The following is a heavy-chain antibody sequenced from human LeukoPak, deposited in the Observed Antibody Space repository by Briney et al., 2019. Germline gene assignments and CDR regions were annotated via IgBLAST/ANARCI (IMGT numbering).Heavy chain of an antibody. CDR1: GGSISSYY. D-gene: IGHD2/OR15-2a*01. V-gene: IGHV4-4*07. J-gene: IGHJ5*02. CDR2: IYTSGST. CDR3: AREENIVVATWFDP. Sequence: ASETLSLTCTVSGGSISSYYWSWIRQPAGKGLEWIGRIYTSGSTNYNPSLKSRVTMSVDTSKNQFSLKLSSVTAADTAVYYCAREENIVVATWFDPWGQGTLVTVSS.